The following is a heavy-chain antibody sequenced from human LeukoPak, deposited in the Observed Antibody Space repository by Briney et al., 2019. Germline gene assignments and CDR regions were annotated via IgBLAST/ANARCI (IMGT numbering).Heavy chain of an antibody. V-gene: IGHV1-69*13. CDR3: ARSLLYDFWSGYYLFWFDY. J-gene: IGHJ4*02. CDR1: GGTFSSYA. D-gene: IGHD3-3*01. Sequence: SVEVSCKASGGTFSSYAISWVRQAPGQGLEWMGGIIPIFGTANYAQKFQGRVTITADESTSTAYMELSSLRSEDTAVYYCARSLLYDFWSGYYLFWFDYWGQGTLVTVSS. CDR2: IIPIFGTA.